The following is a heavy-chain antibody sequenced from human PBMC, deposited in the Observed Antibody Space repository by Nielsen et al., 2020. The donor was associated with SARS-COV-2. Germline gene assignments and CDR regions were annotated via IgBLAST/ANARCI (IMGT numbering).Heavy chain of an antibody. CDR3: ARRWSYYDSSGYYYYYYGMDV. J-gene: IGHJ6*02. Sequence: GESLKISCQGSGYSFTSYWISWVRQMPGKGLEWMGRIDPSDSYTNYSPSFQGHVTISADKSISTAYLQWSSLKASDTAMYYCARRWSYYDSSGYYYYYYGMDVWGQGTTVTVSS. D-gene: IGHD3-22*01. CDR2: IDPSDSYT. CDR1: GYSFTSYW. V-gene: IGHV5-10-1*01.